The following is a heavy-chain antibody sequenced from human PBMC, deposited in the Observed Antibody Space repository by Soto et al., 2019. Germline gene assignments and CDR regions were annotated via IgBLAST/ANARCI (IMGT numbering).Heavy chain of an antibody. D-gene: IGHD5-18*01. J-gene: IGHJ4*02. CDR2: IYPGDSDT. Sequence: PGESLKISCKVSGYSFLSYWIAWVRRMPGKGLEWMGSIYPGDSDTTYSPSIQGQVTISADKSSTTVYLQWNTLKASDTAMYYCAKTDGYEVEYWGQGTQVTVSS. CDR3: AKTDGYEVEY. CDR1: GYSFLSYW. V-gene: IGHV5-51*01.